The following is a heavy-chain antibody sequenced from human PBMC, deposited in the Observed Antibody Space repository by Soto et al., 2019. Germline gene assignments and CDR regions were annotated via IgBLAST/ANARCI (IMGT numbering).Heavy chain of an antibody. Sequence: AETLSLTCTVSSGSFSSASYSWGWIRQPPGKGLEWIGSIYYSGDTYYNPSLKSRVTISVDTSNKQFSLKVSSVTATDTAVYYCARRGSCSSTSCYAFDLLAQGNLVTVSS. V-gene: IGHV4-39*01. D-gene: IGHD2-2*01. J-gene: IGHJ4*02. CDR2: IYYSGDT. CDR1: SGSFSSASYS. CDR3: ARRGSCSSTSCYAFDL.